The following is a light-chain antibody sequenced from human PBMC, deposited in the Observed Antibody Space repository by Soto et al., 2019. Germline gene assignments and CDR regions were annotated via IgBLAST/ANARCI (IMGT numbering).Light chain of an antibody. CDR2: TAS. J-gene: IGKJ3*01. Sequence: EIVLTQSPGTLSLSPGERASLSCRASQSVSSNYLAWFQQKPGQAPRLLISTASSRATGIPDRFSGSGSGTDFTLSISRLEPEDFAVYYCQHYGGSFIFGPGTKVDFK. CDR3: QHYGGSFI. CDR1: QSVSSNY. V-gene: IGKV3-20*01.